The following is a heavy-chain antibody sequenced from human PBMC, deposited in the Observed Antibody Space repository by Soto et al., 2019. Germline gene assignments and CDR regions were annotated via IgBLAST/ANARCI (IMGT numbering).Heavy chain of an antibody. V-gene: IGHV3-23*01. CDR1: GFTFSSYA. CDR2: ISGSGGST. CDR3: AKGAYGSGSRVKTQFDY. Sequence: EVQLLESGGGLVQPGGSLRLSCAASGFTFSSYAMSWVRQAPGKGLEWVSAISGSGGSTYYADSVKGRFTISRDNSKNTLYLQMNSLRAEDTAVYYCAKGAYGSGSRVKTQFDYWGQGTLVTVSP. J-gene: IGHJ4*02. D-gene: IGHD3-10*01.